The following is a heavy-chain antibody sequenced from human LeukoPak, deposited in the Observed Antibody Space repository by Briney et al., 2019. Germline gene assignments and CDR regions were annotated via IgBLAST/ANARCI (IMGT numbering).Heavy chain of an antibody. CDR2: ISAYNGNT. CDR1: GYTFTSYG. V-gene: IGHV1-18*01. Sequence: ASVKVSCKASGYTFTSYGISWVRQAPGEGLEWMGWISAYNGNTNYAQKFQGRVTMTTDTSTTTAYMDLRSLRSDDTAVYYCTRDRANWGDYYYYGVDVWGQGTTVTFSS. D-gene: IGHD7-27*01. CDR3: TRDRANWGDYYYYGVDV. J-gene: IGHJ6*02.